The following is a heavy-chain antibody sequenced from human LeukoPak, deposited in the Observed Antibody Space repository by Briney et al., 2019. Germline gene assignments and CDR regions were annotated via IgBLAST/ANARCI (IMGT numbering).Heavy chain of an antibody. CDR1: GDSVSSNSAA. CDR2: TYYRSKWYN. CDR3: ARETIAVAGPYYYYYYGMDV. J-gene: IGHJ6*02. D-gene: IGHD6-19*01. Sequence: SQTLSLTCAISGDSVSSNSAAWNWIRQSPSRGLEWLGRTYYRSKWYNDYAVSVKSRITINPDTSKNQFSLQLNSVTPEDTAVYYCARETIAVAGPYYYYYYGMDVWGQGTTVTVSS. V-gene: IGHV6-1*01.